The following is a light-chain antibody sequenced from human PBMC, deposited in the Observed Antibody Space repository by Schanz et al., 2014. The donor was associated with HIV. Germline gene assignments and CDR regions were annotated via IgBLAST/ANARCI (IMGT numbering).Light chain of an antibody. CDR2: DVN. Sequence: QSVLTQPASVSGSPGQSITISCAGTSSDIGDYNHVSWYQQQPGKVPKLMIYDVNNRPSGISDRFSGSKSGNTASLTVSGLQAEDEADYYCSSYAGSNNLVFGGGTKLTVL. V-gene: IGLV2-14*03. J-gene: IGLJ3*02. CDR3: SSYAGSNNLV. CDR1: SSDIGDYNH.